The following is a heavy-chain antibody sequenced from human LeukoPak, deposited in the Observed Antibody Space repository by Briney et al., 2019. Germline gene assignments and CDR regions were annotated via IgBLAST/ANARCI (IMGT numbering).Heavy chain of an antibody. CDR3: ATSPTFDP. J-gene: IGHJ5*02. CDR1: GFTFNNYA. V-gene: IGHV3-23*01. CDR2: ISGSGDNT. Sequence: EGSLRLSCAASGFTFNNYAMSWVRQAPGKGLEWVSAISGSGDNTYYADSVKGRFTISRDNSKNTLYLQMNNLRADDTAVYYCATSPTFDPWGQGTLVTVSS.